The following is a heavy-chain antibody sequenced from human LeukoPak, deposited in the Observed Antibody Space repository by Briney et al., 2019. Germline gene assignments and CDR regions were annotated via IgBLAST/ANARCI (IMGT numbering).Heavy chain of an antibody. V-gene: IGHV3-21*01. CDR1: GFTFSSYS. Sequence: GGSLRLSCAASGFTFSSYSMNWVRQAPGKGLEWVSSISSSSSYIYYADSVKGRFTISRDNAKNSLNLQMNSPRAEDTAVYYCASETVAGTDYWGQGTLVAVSS. CDR2: ISSSSSYI. J-gene: IGHJ4*02. D-gene: IGHD6-19*01. CDR3: ASETVAGTDY.